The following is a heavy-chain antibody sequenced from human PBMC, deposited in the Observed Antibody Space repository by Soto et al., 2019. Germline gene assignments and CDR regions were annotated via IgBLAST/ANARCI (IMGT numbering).Heavy chain of an antibody. V-gene: IGHV1-8*01. CDR1: GYTFTSCD. CDR2: TNPNSGNT. D-gene: IGHD3-3*01. Sequence: ASVKVSCKASGYTFTSCDINWVRRATGQGLEWMGWTNPNSGNTGYAQKFQGRVTMTRNTSISTAYMELSSLRSEDTAVYYCARGRTVLRFLEWLDAGDYWGQGTLVTVSS. J-gene: IGHJ4*02. CDR3: ARGRTVLRFLEWLDAGDY.